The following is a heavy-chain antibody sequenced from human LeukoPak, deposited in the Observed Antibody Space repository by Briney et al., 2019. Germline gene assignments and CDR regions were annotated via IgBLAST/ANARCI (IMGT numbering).Heavy chain of an antibody. CDR1: GYAFIDYA. D-gene: IGHD2-2*01. Sequence: ASVKVSCKASGYAFIDYAINWVRQAPGQGLEWMGWINTNTGNPTYAQGFTGRFVFSLDTSVSTTYLQISSLKAEDTAVYYCARDPGDDFVVPGDPWGQGTLVIVSS. V-gene: IGHV7-4-1*02. CDR2: INTNTGNP. CDR3: ARDPGDDFVVPGDP. J-gene: IGHJ5*02.